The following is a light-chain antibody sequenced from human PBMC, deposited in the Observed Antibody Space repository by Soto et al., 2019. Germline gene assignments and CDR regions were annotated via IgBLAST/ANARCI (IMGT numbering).Light chain of an antibody. J-gene: IGLJ1*01. V-gene: IGLV2-14*01. CDR3: SSYARSNTPYD. Sequence: QSVLTQPASVSGSPGQSITISCTGTSSDVGGHNYVSWYQQHPGKAPKLTIYEVSNRPSGVSNRFSGSKSGNTASLTISGLQADDEADYYCSSYARSNTPYDFGTGTKVTVL. CDR1: SSDVGGHNY. CDR2: EVS.